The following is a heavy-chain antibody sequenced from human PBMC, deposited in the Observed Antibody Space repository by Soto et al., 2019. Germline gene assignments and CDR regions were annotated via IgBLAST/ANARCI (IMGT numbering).Heavy chain of an antibody. CDR3: ARTPFLEWSRGRLYYYMDV. CDR1: GYTFTSYD. V-gene: IGHV1-8*01. D-gene: IGHD3-3*02. J-gene: IGHJ6*03. Sequence: QVQLVQSGAEVKKPGASVKVSCKASGYTFTSYDINWVRQATGQGLEWMGWMNPNSGNTGYAQKYQGRVTMTRNTSISTAYMELSSLRSEDTAVYYYARTPFLEWSRGRLYYYMDVWGKGTTVTVSS. CDR2: MNPNSGNT.